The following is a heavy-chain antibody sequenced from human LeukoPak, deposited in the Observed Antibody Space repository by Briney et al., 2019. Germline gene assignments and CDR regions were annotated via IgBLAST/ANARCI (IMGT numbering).Heavy chain of an antibody. CDR2: ISWNSGSI. CDR1: GFTFDDYA. V-gene: IGHV3-9*01. D-gene: IGHD3-10*01. Sequence: GGSLSLSCAASGFTFDDYAMHWVRQAPGKGLEWVSGISWNSGSIGYADSVKGRFTISRDNAKNSLYLQMNSLRAEDTALYYCAKDTTPHGVGFDYWGQGTLVTVSS. CDR3: AKDTTPHGVGFDY. J-gene: IGHJ4*02.